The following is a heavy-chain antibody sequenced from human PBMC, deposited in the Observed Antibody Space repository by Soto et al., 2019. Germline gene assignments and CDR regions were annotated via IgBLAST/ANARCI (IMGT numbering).Heavy chain of an antibody. CDR3: AKRGYCSSTSCYLRADYYYYMDV. D-gene: IGHD2-2*01. V-gene: IGHV3-23*01. Sequence: GGSLRLSCAASGFTLSSYAMSWVRQAPGKGLEWVSAISGSGGSTYYADSVKGRFTISRDNSKNTLYLQMNSLRAEDTAVYYCAKRGYCSSTSCYLRADYYYYMDVWGKGTTVTVSS. J-gene: IGHJ6*03. CDR2: ISGSGGST. CDR1: GFTLSSYA.